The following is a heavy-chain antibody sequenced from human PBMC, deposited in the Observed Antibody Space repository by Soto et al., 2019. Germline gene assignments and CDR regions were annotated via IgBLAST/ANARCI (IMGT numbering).Heavy chain of an antibody. CDR3: ASAYEAFGFLPS. D-gene: IGHD3-22*01. CDR2: IYYSGSA. Sequence: SETLSLTCTVSGGSISSGGYYWSWIRQHPGKGLEWIGYIYYSGSAYYNPSLKSRVTISVDTSKNQFSLKLSSVTAADTAVYYCASAYEAFGFLPSWGKGTLVTVSS. J-gene: IGHJ4*02. CDR1: GGSISSGGYY. V-gene: IGHV4-31*03.